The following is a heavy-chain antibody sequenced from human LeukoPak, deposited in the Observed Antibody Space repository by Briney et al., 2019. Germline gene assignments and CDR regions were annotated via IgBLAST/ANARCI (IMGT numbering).Heavy chain of an antibody. Sequence: SETLSLTCTVSGGSISSYYWSWIRQPPGKGLEWIGYIYYSGSTNYNPSLKSRVTISVDMSKNQFSLKLRSVTAADSAVYYCARTGYSSDYYGMDVWGQGTTVTVS. D-gene: IGHD6-19*01. CDR2: IYYSGST. V-gene: IGHV4-59*01. CDR1: GGSISSYY. CDR3: ARTGYSSDYYGMDV. J-gene: IGHJ6*02.